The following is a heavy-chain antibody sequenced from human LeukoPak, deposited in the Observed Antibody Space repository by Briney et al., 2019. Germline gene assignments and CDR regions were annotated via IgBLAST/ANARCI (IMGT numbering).Heavy chain of an antibody. V-gene: IGHV4-59*01. CDR3: ARAHPHCDY. CDR1: GGSISSYY. Sequence: SETLSLTCTVSGGSISSYYWSWIRQPPGKGLEWIGYIYYSGSTNYNPSLKSRVTISVDTSKNQFSLKLSSVTAADTAVYYCARAHPHCDYWGQGTLVTVSS. CDR2: IYYSGST. J-gene: IGHJ4*02.